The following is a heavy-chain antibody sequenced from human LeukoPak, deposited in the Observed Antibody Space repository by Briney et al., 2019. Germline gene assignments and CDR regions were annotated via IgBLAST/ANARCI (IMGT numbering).Heavy chain of an antibody. J-gene: IGHJ5*02. CDR1: GFTFSSYS. V-gene: IGHV3-23*01. CDR2: ISGSGGST. CDR3: ANGLVVAARNWFDP. Sequence: GGSLRLSCAASGFTFSSYSMNWVRQAPGKGLEWVSAISGSGGSTYYADSVKGRFTISRDNSKNTLYLQMDSLRAEDTAVYHCANGLVVAARNWFDPWGQGTLVTVSS. D-gene: IGHD2-2*01.